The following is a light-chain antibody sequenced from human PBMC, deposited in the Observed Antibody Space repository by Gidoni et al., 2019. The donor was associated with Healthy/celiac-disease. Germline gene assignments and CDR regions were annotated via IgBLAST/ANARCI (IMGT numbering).Light chain of an antibody. J-gene: IGKJ5*01. V-gene: IGKV1D-12*01. CDR3: QQANSFPIT. CDR1: QGISSW. CDR2: AAS. Sequence: DIQMTQSPSSGSASVGDRVTITCRARQGISSWLAWYQQKPGKAPKLLIYAASSLQSGFPSRFSGSGSGTVFPITISSLPPEDFASYYCQQANSFPITFGQGTRLEIK.